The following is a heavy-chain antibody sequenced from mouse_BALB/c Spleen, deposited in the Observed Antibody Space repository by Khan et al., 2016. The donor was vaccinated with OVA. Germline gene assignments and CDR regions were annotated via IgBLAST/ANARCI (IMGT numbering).Heavy chain of an antibody. CDR1: GYTFTSYT. D-gene: IGHD2-14*01. CDR3: VRDGAYHRNDGWFAY. V-gene: IGHV1-4*01. CDR2: INPSNGYT. Sequence: VQLQQSGAELARPGASVKMSCKASGYTFTSYTIHWIKLRPGQGLEWIGYINPSNGYTNYNQKFRDKATFTADKSSTTAYMQLSSLTSNDSAVYNCVRDGAYHRNDGWFAYWGQGTLVTVSA. J-gene: IGHJ3*01.